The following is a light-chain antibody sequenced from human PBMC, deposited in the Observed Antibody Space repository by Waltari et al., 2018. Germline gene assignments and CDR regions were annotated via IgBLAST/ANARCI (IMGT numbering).Light chain of an antibody. V-gene: IGLV1-47*01. CDR3: AAWDDSLSRWL. Sequence: QSVLTQPPSASGTPGQRVTISCSGRSSNIGSNYVYWYQHVPGAAPKLLIYRNKRGPSWVPDRVSGSKSGTAASLASSGLRSEDEADYYCAAWDDSLSRWLLGGGTKLTVL. CDR2: RNK. CDR1: SSNIGSNY. J-gene: IGLJ3*02.